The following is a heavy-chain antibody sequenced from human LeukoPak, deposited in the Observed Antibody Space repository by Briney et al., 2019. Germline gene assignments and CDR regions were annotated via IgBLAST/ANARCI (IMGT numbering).Heavy chain of an antibody. J-gene: IGHJ4*02. D-gene: IGHD5-12*01. CDR3: AREDIEATIVDY. CDR1: GYTFTGYY. CDR2: INPNSGGT. V-gene: IGHV1-2*02. Sequence: ASVKVSCKASGYTFTGYYMHWVRQAPGQGLEWMGWINPNSGGTNYAQKFQGRVTMTRDTSISTAYMELSRLRSDDTAVYYCAREDIEATIVDYWGQGTLVTVSS.